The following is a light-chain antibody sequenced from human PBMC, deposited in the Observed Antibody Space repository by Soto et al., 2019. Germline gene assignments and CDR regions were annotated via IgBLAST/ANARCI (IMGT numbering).Light chain of an antibody. CDR2: DVS. Sequence: QSVLTQPXSVSGSPRQSITISCTGTSSDVGSYDLVSWCQQHPGKAPKLIIYDVSKRPSGVSSRFSGSKSGNTASLTISGLQAEDEADYYCCSYAGSTPHVFGPGTKVT. CDR3: CSYAGSTPHV. J-gene: IGLJ1*01. CDR1: SSDVGSYDL. V-gene: IGLV2-23*02.